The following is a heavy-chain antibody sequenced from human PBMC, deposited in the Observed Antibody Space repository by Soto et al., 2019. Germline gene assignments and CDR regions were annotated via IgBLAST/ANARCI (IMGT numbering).Heavy chain of an antibody. Sequence: GESLKISCQGSGYTFSDYWIGWVRQMPGKGLEWMGIIHPGDSDTKYSPSFQGQVTISADESISTAYLQWNSLKASETAIYYCARQYFDFWTDSYNGSSSFDLWGRGTLVTVSS. CDR2: IHPGDSDT. V-gene: IGHV5-51*01. J-gene: IGHJ2*01. CDR3: ARQYFDFWTDSYNGSSSFDL. D-gene: IGHD3-3*01. CDR1: GYTFSDYW.